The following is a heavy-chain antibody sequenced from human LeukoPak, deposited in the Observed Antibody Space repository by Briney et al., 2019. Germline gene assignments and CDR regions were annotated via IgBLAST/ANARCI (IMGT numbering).Heavy chain of an antibody. CDR1: GDSVSSNSAA. CDR3: ARDIDGSGDPAFDC. CDR2: TYYRSKWFN. D-gene: IGHD6-19*01. Sequence: SQTLSLTCAISGDSVSSNSAAWNWIRQSPSRGLEWLGRTYYRSKWFNDYAVSVKSRITIIPDTSKNHFSLHLNSVTPEDTALYCCARDIDGSGDPAFDCWGQGTLVTVSS. J-gene: IGHJ4*02. V-gene: IGHV6-1*01.